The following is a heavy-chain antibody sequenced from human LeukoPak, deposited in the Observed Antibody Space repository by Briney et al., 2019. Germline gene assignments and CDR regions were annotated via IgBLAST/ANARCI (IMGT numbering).Heavy chain of an antibody. CDR3: AKVTGGDMITYGGLDY. Sequence: GGSLRLSCAAPGFTFSNYAMSWVRQAPGKGLEWVSAISGNGDITYYTDSVKGRFTISRDNSKNTLYLQMNSLRAEDTAIYYCAKVTGGDMITYGGLDYWGQGTLVTVSS. J-gene: IGHJ4*02. V-gene: IGHV3-23*01. D-gene: IGHD3-16*01. CDR2: ISGNGDIT. CDR1: GFTFSNYA.